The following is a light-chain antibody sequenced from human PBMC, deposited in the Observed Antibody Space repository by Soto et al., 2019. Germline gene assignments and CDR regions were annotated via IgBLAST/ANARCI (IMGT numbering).Light chain of an antibody. CDR2: ECT. Sequence: QSVLTQPASVSGSTGHSITISCTGISSDVGTYNLVSWYQQHPGRAPKLIIYECTKRPSVVSDRFSASRSGSTASLTISGLKAEDEADYLCCSYENSGTLVVFGGGTKVTVL. CDR3: CSYENSGTLVV. J-gene: IGLJ2*01. V-gene: IGLV2-23*01. CDR1: SSDVGTYNL.